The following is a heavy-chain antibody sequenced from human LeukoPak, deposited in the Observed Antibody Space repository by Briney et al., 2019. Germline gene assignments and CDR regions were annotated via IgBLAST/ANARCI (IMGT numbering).Heavy chain of an antibody. D-gene: IGHD7-27*01. J-gene: IGHJ4*02. CDR3: ARDHELGITFGFDY. CDR1: GYTFTGYY. V-gene: IGHV1-18*04. CDR2: ISAYNGNT. Sequence: GASVKVSCKASGYTFTGYYMHWVRQAPGQGLEWMGWISAYNGNTNYAQKLQGRVTMTTDTSTSTAYMELRSLRSDDTAVYYCARDHELGITFGFDYWGQGTLVTVSS.